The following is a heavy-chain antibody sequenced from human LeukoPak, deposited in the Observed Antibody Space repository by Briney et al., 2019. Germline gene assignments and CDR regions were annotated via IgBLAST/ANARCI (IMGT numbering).Heavy chain of an antibody. D-gene: IGHD6-25*01. J-gene: IGHJ4*02. CDR3: ARDGLAAEIDS. CDR2: ISYDGSNK. V-gene: IGHV3-30-3*01. CDR1: GFTFSSYA. Sequence: GRSLRLSCAASGFTFSSYAMHWVRQAPGKGLEWVAVISYDGSNKYYADSVKGRFTISRDNSKNTLYLQMNSLRAEDTAVYYCARDGLAAEIDSWGQGTLVTVSS.